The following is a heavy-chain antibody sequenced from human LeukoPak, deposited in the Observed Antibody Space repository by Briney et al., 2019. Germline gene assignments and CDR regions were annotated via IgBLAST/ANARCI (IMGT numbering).Heavy chain of an antibody. CDR2: ISYDGSNK. V-gene: IGHV3-30-3*01. J-gene: IGHJ4*02. Sequence: PGRSLRLSCAASGFTFSSCAMHWVRQAPGKGLEWVAVISYDGSNKYYADSVKGRFTISRDNSKNTLYLQMNSLRAEDTAVYYCARDGGVCSSTSCYPYPFDYWGQGTLVTVSS. CDR1: GFTFSSCA. D-gene: IGHD2-2*01. CDR3: ARDGGVCSSTSCYPYPFDY.